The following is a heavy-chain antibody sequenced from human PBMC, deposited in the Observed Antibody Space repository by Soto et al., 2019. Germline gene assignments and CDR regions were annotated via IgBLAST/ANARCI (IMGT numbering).Heavy chain of an antibody. CDR2: IYYSGST. J-gene: IGHJ3*02. CDR3: AKGHADDAFDI. Sequence: QVQLQESGPGLVKPSETLSLTCTVSGGSISSYYWSWIRQPPGKGLEWIGYIYYSGSTNYNPSLKSRVTISVDTSKDPFSLKLSYVTAADTAVYYCAKGHADDAFDIWGQGTMVTVSS. CDR1: GGSISSYY. D-gene: IGHD2-2*01. V-gene: IGHV4-59*01.